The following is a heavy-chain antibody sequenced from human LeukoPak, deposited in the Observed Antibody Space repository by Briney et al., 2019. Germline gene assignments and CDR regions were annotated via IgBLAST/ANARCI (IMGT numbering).Heavy chain of an antibody. CDR3: ATGYQLPY. J-gene: IGHJ4*02. V-gene: IGHV6-1*01. Sequence: SQTLSLTCAISGDSVTGTTSAWNWIRHSPSRGLEWLGRSYYRSKWYSDYAVSVQSRIIISADPSKNQFSLQLNFVTPEDTAVYYCATGYQLPYWGQGTPVNVSS. D-gene: IGHD3-9*01. CDR1: GDSVTGTTSA. CDR2: SYYRSKWYS.